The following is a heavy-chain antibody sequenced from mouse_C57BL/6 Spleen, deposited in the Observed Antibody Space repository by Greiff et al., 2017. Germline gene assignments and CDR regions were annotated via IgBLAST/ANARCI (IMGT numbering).Heavy chain of an antibody. J-gene: IGHJ2*01. Sequence: VQLQQSGAELARPGASVKMSCKASGYTFTSYTMPWVKQRPGQGLEWIGYINPSSGYTKYNQKFKDKATLTADKSSSTAYMQLSSLTSEDSAVYYCARDGYYLFDYWGQGTTLTVSS. CDR3: ARDGYYLFDY. V-gene: IGHV1-4*01. CDR2: INPSSGYT. CDR1: GYTFTSYT. D-gene: IGHD2-3*01.